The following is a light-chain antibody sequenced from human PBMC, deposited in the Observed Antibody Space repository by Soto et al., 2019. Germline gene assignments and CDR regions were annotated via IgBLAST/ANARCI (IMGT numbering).Light chain of an antibody. CDR2: DVS. Sequence: IVMTQSPATLSMSPGERAILSCRASQSVMNNLAWHQQRPGQAPRLLIYDVSTRATGVPARFSGSGSGSDFTLTISSLQSEDFAIYYCQQYIKWPLTFGGGTKVDIK. J-gene: IGKJ4*01. CDR3: QQYIKWPLT. CDR1: QSVMNN. V-gene: IGKV3-15*01.